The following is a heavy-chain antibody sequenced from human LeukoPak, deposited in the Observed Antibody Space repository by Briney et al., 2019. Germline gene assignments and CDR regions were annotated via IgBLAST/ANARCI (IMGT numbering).Heavy chain of an antibody. CDR2: IYYSGST. J-gene: IGHJ3*02. CDR1: GGSISSSSYY. Sequence: PSETLSLICTVSGGSISSSSYYWGWIRQPPGKGLEWIGSIYYSGSTYYNPSLKSRVTISVDTSKNQFSLKLSSVTAADTAVYYCARDSSGSPFDAFDIWGQGTMVTVSS. V-gene: IGHV4-39*07. D-gene: IGHD1-26*01. CDR3: ARDSSGSPFDAFDI.